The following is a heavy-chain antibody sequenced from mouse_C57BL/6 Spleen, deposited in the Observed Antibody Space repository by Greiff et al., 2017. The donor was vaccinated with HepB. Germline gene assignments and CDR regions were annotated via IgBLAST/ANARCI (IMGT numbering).Heavy chain of an antibody. CDR3: ARGITTVVAPAY. Sequence: QVQLKESGAELVRPGSSVKLSCKASGYTFTSYWMDWVKQRPGQGLEWIGNIYPSDSETHYNQKFKDKATLTVDKSSSTAYMQLSSLTSEDSAVYYCARGITTVVAPAYWGQGTLVTVSA. J-gene: IGHJ3*01. CDR1: GYTFTSYW. CDR2: IYPSDSET. V-gene: IGHV1-61*01. D-gene: IGHD1-1*01.